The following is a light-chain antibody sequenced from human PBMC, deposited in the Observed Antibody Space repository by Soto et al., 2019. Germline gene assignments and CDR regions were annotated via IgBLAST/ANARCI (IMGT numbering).Light chain of an antibody. J-gene: IGLJ2*01. CDR1: DSDVGGYNF. Sequence: QSVLTQPPSASGSPGQSVTISCTGTDSDVGGYNFVSWYQQHPGRAPKLMIYEVYQRPSGVPDRFSGSKSGNTASLTVSGLQAEDEGNYYCSSYAARDNFVIFGGGTKLTVL. CDR3: SSYAARDNFVI. V-gene: IGLV2-8*01. CDR2: EVY.